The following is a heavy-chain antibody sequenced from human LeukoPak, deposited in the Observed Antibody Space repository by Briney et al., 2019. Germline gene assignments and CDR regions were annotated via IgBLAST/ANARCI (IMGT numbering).Heavy chain of an antibody. CDR1: GFTFSDYT. J-gene: IGHJ3*02. CDR2: ISGSSNYI. CDR3: ARDESGDNDAFDI. V-gene: IGHV3-21*01. Sequence: GGSLRLSCAASGFTFSDYTTNWVRLAPGKGLEWVSSISGSSNYIYYADSVKGRFTISRGNAKNSLYLQMNSLRVEDTAVYYCARDESGDNDAFDIWGQGTMVTVSS. D-gene: IGHD2-21*01.